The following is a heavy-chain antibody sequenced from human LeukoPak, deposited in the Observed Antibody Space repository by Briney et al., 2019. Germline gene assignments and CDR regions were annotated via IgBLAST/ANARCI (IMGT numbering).Heavy chain of an antibody. CDR2: IKSKTDGGTT. D-gene: IGHD3-10*01. CDR1: GFTFSNAW. V-gene: IGHV3-15*01. CDR3: TTDPASLLWFGGPNDAFDI. Sequence: GGSLRLSCAASGFTFSNAWMSWVRQAPGKGLEWVGRIKSKTDGGTTDYAAPVKGRFTISRDDSKNTLYLQMNSLKTEDTAVYYCTTDPASLLWFGGPNDAFDIWGQGTMVTVSS. J-gene: IGHJ3*02.